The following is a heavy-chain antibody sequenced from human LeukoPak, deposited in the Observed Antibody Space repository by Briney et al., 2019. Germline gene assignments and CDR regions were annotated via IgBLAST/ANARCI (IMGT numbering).Heavy chain of an antibody. CDR3: ARDGDCSSTSCSGYMDV. Sequence: GGSLRLSCAASGFTFSSYWMSWVRQAPGKGLEWVANIKQDGSEKYYVDSVKGRFTISRDNAKNSLYLQMNSLRAEDTAVYYCARDGDCSSTSCSGYMDVWGKGTTVTVSS. CDR2: IKQDGSEK. D-gene: IGHD2-2*03. V-gene: IGHV3-7*01. J-gene: IGHJ6*03. CDR1: GFTFSSYW.